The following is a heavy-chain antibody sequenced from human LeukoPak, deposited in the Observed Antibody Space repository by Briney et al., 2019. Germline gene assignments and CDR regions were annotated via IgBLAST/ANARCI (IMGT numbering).Heavy chain of an antibody. D-gene: IGHD3-22*01. CDR1: AFTFSSYW. CDR3: ARSSTTYYYDTSSHY. Sequence: GGSLRLSCAASAFTFSSYWMSWVRQAPGKGLEWVAVISYDGSNKYYADSVKGRFTISRDNSKNTLYLHMNSLRVEDMAMYYCARSSTTYYYDTSSHYWGQGTLVTVSS. J-gene: IGHJ4*02. V-gene: IGHV3-30-3*01. CDR2: ISYDGSNK.